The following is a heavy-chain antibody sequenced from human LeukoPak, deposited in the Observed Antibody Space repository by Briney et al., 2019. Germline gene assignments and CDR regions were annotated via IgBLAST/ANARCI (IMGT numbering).Heavy chain of an antibody. CDR3: ARGAWDYYYDSSGYPSMPAFDI. Sequence: GGSLRLSCAASGFTFSSYSMNWVRQAPGKGLEWVSSISSSSYIYYADSVKGRFTISRDNAKNSLYLQMNSLRAEDTAVYYCARGAWDYYYDSSGYPSMPAFDIWGQGTMVTVSS. J-gene: IGHJ3*02. D-gene: IGHD3-22*01. V-gene: IGHV3-21*01. CDR1: GFTFSSYS. CDR2: ISSSSYI.